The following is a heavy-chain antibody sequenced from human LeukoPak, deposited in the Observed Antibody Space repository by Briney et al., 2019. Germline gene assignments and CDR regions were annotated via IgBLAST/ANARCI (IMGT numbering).Heavy chain of an antibody. V-gene: IGHV3-23*01. CDR2: ISGSGGSP. D-gene: IGHD3-22*01. CDR1: GFTFSNSA. J-gene: IGHJ4*02. Sequence: GGSLRLSCAASGFTFSNSAMSWVRQAPGKGLEWVSAISGSGGSPYYADSVKGRFAISRDNSKNTLYLQMNSLRAEDTAVYYCAKGHYYDSSDSFDYWGQGALVSVSS. CDR3: AKGHYYDSSDSFDY.